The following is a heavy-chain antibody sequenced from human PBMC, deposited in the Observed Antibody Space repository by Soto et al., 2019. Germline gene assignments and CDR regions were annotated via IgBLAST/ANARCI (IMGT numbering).Heavy chain of an antibody. D-gene: IGHD6-13*01. Sequence: PGESLKISCKGSGYSFTSYWIGWVRQMPGKGLERMGIIYPGDSDTRYSPSFQGQVTISADKSISTAYLQWSSLKASDTAMYYCASGSSWYRHYYGMDVWGQGTTVTVSS. J-gene: IGHJ6*02. CDR3: ASGSSWYRHYYGMDV. CDR2: IYPGDSDT. V-gene: IGHV5-51*01. CDR1: GYSFTSYW.